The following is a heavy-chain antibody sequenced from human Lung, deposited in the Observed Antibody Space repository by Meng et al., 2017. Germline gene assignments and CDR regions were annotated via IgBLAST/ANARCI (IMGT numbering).Heavy chain of an antibody. J-gene: IGHJ4*02. CDR2: INHSGST. CDR1: GGCLSYYY. CDR3: ARGPTTMAHDFDY. V-gene: IGHV4-34*02. Sequence: QGQLQQVGSGPVLASESLSLTVFVSGGCLSYYYWNMSRQPPGKGLEWIGEINHSGSTNYNPSLESRATISVVTSQNNLSLKLSSVTAADSAVYYCARGPTTMAHDFDYWGQGTLVTVSS. D-gene: IGHD4-11*01.